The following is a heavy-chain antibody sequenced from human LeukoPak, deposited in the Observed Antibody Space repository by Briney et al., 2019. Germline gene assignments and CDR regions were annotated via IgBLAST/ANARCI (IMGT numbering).Heavy chain of an antibody. V-gene: IGHV4-59*12. CDR3: ARDNSGWSSFDY. J-gene: IGHJ4*02. CDR2: IYYSGST. CDR1: GGSISSYY. D-gene: IGHD6-19*01. Sequence: PETLSLTCTVSGGSISSYYWSWIRQPPGKGLEWIGYIYYSGSTDSNPSLKGRVTISVDTSKNQFSLKLRSVAAADTAVYYCARDNSGWSSFDYWGQGTLVTVSS.